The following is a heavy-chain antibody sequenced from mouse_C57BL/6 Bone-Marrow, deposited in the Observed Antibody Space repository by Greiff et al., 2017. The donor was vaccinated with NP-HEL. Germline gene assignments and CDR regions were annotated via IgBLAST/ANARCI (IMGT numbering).Heavy chain of an antibody. V-gene: IGHV14-2*01. D-gene: IGHD1-1*01. J-gene: IGHJ4*01. CDR3: ARRGYGSSPYYAMDY. Sequence: EVKVVESGAELVKPGASVKLSCTASGFNIKDYYMHWVKQRTEQGLEWIGRIDPEDGETKYAPKFQGKATITADTSSNTAYLQLSSLTSEDTAVYYCARRGYGSSPYYAMDYWGQGTSVTVSS. CDR1: GFNIKDYY. CDR2: IDPEDGET.